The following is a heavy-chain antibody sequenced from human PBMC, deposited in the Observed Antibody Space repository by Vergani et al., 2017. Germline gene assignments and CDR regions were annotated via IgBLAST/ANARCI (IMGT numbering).Heavy chain of an antibody. J-gene: IGHJ4*02. V-gene: IGHV4-34*01. CDR2: INNRGST. CDR1: VGSFSGYY. CDR3: AREYYGDDYFDY. D-gene: IGHD4-17*01. Sequence: VQLQQWGAGLLKPSYTLSLTCAVYVGSFSGYYWSWIRQPPGKGLECIGEINNRGSTNYNPSLESRVTISVDTSKNQCSLKLSAVTAADTAVYYSAREYYGDDYFDYWGQGTLVTVSS.